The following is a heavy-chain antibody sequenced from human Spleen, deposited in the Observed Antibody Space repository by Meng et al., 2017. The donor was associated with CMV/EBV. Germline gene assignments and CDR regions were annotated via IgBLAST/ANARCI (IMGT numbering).Heavy chain of an antibody. Sequence: SETLSLTCTVSGGSNSSYYWSWIRQPPGKGLEWIGYISFIGSTNYNPSLKSRVTISLDTSKNEFSLKVRSMTAADTAVYYCARDRLSDYSDIPMDVWGQGTTVTVSS. V-gene: IGHV4-59*01. D-gene: IGHD4-17*01. CDR2: ISFIGST. CDR3: ARDRLSDYSDIPMDV. J-gene: IGHJ6*02. CDR1: GGSNSSYY.